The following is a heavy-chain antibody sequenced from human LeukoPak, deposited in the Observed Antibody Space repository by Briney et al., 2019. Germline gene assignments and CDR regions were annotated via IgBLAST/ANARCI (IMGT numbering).Heavy chain of an antibody. CDR3: ARGAAGTYNNWFDP. V-gene: IGHV1-69*04. J-gene: IGHJ5*02. Sequence: SVKVSCKASGGTFSSYAISWVRQAPGQGLEWMGRIIPILGIANYAQKFQGRVTITADKSTSTAYMELSSLRSEDTAVYYCARGAAGTYNNWFDPWGQGTLVTVSS. CDR2: IIPILGIA. D-gene: IGHD6-13*01. CDR1: GGTFSSYA.